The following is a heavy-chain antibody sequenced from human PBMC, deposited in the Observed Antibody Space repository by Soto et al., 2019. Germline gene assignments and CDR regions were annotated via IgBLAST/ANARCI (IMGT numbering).Heavy chain of an antibody. CDR1: GGSISSYY. J-gene: IGHJ4*01. CDR3: ARDGEMATIRGAFDY. Sequence: SETLSLTCTVSGGSISSYYWSWIRQPPGKGLEWIGYIYYSGSTNYNPSLKSRVTISVDTPKNQFSLKLSPVTAAETAGYYWARDGEMATIRGAFDYWGQEPWSPSPQ. V-gene: IGHV4-59*01. D-gene: IGHD5-12*01. CDR2: IYYSGST.